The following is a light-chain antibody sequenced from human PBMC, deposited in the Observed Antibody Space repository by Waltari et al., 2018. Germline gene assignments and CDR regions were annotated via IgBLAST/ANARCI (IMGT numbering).Light chain of an antibody. Sequence: EIVLTQSPDTLSLSPGERATLSCRASQYVTSSYLAWYQQKPGQGPRLLIYAASARATGIPDRFSGSGSGTDFTLTISRLEPVDFAVYFCQQYGSSLVTFGGGTEVEIK. CDR2: AAS. J-gene: IGKJ4*01. CDR3: QQYGSSLVT. V-gene: IGKV3-20*01. CDR1: QYVTSSY.